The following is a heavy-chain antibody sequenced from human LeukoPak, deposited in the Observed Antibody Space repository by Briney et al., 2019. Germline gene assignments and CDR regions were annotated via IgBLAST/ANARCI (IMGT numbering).Heavy chain of an antibody. CDR2: FDPEDDET. CDR1: GYSLTELS. V-gene: IGHV1-24*01. CDR3: ARDRGGGVYYYYYYMDV. J-gene: IGHJ6*03. Sequence: GASVKVSCKVFGYSLTELSMHWVRQAPGKGLEWRGGFDPEDDETIYAQKFQGRVTMTRDMSTSTVYMELSSLRSEDTAVYYCARDRGGGVYYYYYYMDVWGKGTTVTVSS. D-gene: IGHD2-8*01.